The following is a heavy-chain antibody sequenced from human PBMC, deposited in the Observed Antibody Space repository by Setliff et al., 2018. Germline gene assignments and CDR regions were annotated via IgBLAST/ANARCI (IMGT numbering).Heavy chain of an antibody. CDR2: IYYSGST. CDR1: GGSFSGNY. Sequence: SETLSLTCAVYGGSFSGNYWSWIRQPPGKGLEWIGSIYYSGSTYYNPSLKSRVTISVDTSKNQFSLKLSSVTAADTAVYYCARAKGYCSSTSCRIYYFDYWGQGTLVTVSS. D-gene: IGHD2-2*01. J-gene: IGHJ4*02. V-gene: IGHV4-34*01. CDR3: ARAKGYCSSTSCRIYYFDY.